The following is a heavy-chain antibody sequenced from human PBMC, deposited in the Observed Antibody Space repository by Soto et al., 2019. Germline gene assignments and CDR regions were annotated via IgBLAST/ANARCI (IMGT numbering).Heavy chain of an antibody. CDR2: IYYSGST. D-gene: IGHD4-17*01. CDR1: GGSISSYY. V-gene: IGHV4-59*01. J-gene: IGHJ4*02. Sequence: SETLSLTCTVSGGSISSYYWSWIRQPPGKGLEWIGYIYYSGSTNYNPSLKSRVTISVDTSKNQFSLKLSSVTAADTAVYYCAGKYGDRFDYWGQGTLVTVSS. CDR3: AGKYGDRFDY.